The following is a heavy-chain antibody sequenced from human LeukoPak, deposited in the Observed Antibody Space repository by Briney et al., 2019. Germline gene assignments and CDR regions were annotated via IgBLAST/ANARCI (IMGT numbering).Heavy chain of an antibody. D-gene: IGHD5-24*01. J-gene: IGHJ4*02. CDR2: IYYSGST. V-gene: IGHV4-31*03. CDR3: ARARRNGYNYFDY. CDR1: GGSISSSNYY. Sequence: SETLSLTCTVSGGSISSSNYYRSWIRQHPGKGLEWIGYIYYSGSTYYSPSLKSRVTISVDTSKNQFSLKLSSVTAADTAVYYCARARRNGYNYFDYWGQGTLVTVSS.